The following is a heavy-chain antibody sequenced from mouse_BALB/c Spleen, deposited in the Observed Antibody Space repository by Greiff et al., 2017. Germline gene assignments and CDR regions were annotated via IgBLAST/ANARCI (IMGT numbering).Heavy chain of an antibody. V-gene: IGHV7-3*02. CDR3: ARDISVYGNFYYYAMDD. Sequence: EVKLVESGGGLVQPGGSLRLSCAPSGFTFTDYYMSWVRQPPGKALEWLGFIRNKANGYTTEYSASVKGRFTISRDNSQSILYLQMNTLRAEDSATYYCARDISVYGNFYYYAMDDWGQGTSVTVSS. D-gene: IGHD2-1*01. CDR1: GFTFTDYY. CDR2: IRNKANGYTT. J-gene: IGHJ4*01.